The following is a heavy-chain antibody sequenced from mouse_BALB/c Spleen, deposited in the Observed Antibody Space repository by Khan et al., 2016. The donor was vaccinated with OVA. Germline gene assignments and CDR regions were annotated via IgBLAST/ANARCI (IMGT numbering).Heavy chain of an antibody. CDR3: TRDGNYMDY. J-gene: IGHJ4*01. V-gene: IGHV3-1*02. CDR1: GYSITSGYA. CDR2: IYFSGSI. D-gene: IGHD2-1*01. Sequence: EVQLQESGPDLVKPSQSLSLTCTVTGYSITSGYAWHWIRQFPGNKLEWMAYIYFSGSINYNPSLKSRISVTRDTSQNQFFLPLTSVPSEDTATYYCTRDGNYMDYGGQGTSVTVSS.